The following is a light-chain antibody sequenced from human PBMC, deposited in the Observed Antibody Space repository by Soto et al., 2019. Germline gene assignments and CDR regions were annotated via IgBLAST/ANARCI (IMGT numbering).Light chain of an antibody. CDR1: SSDVGGYNS. J-gene: IGLJ1*01. CDR2: DVI. CDR3: CSYVGSYSYV. Sequence: QPRSVSGSPGQSVTVSCIGTSSDVGGYNSVSWYQEHPGKAPKLMIYDVIKRPSGVPDRFSGSKSGNTASLTISGLLAEDEADYYCCSYVGSYSYVFGTGTKVTVL. V-gene: IGLV2-11*01.